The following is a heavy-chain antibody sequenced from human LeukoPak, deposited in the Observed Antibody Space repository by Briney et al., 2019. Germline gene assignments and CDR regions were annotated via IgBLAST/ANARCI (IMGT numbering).Heavy chain of an antibody. CDR2: MWYDGSRE. CDR1: GFILSTHG. CDR3: ARDLSFGSLDF. D-gene: IGHD1-26*01. V-gene: IGHV3-33*01. J-gene: IGHJ4*02. Sequence: SGGSLRLSCAASGFILSTHGMHWVRQAPGKGLEWVAGMWYDGSREDYADSVKGRFTTSRDMSKNTLNLQMNSLRVEDTAMFYCARDLSFGSLDFRGQGTLVTVSS.